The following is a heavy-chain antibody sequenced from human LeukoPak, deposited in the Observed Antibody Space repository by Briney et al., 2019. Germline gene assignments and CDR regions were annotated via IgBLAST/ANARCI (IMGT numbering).Heavy chain of an antibody. CDR3: ARVAGGIYSSGWYGTMWFDP. D-gene: IGHD6-19*01. CDR2: ISSSSSYI. Sequence: GGSLRLSCAASGFTFSSYSMNWDRQAPGKGLEWVSSISSSSSYIYYADSVKGRFTISRDNAKNSLYLQMNSLRAEDTAVYYCARVAGGIYSSGWYGTMWFDPWGQGTLVTVSS. J-gene: IGHJ5*02. CDR1: GFTFSSYS. V-gene: IGHV3-21*01.